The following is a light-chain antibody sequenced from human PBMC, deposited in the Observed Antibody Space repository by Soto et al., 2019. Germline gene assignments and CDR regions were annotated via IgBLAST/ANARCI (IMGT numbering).Light chain of an antibody. V-gene: IGLV2-8*01. CDR3: SSYAGTSYV. Sequence: QSVLTQPPSASGSPGQSVTISCTGTSSDVGGYNFVSWYQQHAGKVPRLMIYEVNKRPSGVPDRFSGSKSGNMASLTVSGLQPEDEADYYCSSYAGTSYVFGTGTKVTVL. CDR2: EVN. CDR1: SSDVGGYNF. J-gene: IGLJ1*01.